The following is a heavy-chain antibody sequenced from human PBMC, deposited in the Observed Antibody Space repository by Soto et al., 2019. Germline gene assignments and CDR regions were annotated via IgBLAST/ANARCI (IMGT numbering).Heavy chain of an antibody. J-gene: IGHJ3*02. Sequence: QVQLQESGPGLVKPSETLSLTCTVSGASISSSSYSWGWIRQPPGKGLEWLGTFYYSGSTYYNPSLMGRVTISVDTSKNHFSLILTSVTAADTAVFYCGRLAGYCRGGSCYGTYTFDIWGQGTMVTVSS. D-gene: IGHD2-15*01. CDR2: FYYSGST. CDR3: GRLAGYCRGGSCYGTYTFDI. CDR1: GASISSSSYS. V-gene: IGHV4-39*02.